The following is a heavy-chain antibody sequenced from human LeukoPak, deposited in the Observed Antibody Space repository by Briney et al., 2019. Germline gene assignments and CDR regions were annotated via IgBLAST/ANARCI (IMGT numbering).Heavy chain of an antibody. CDR1: GGSISSSSYY. CDR2: IYYSGST. V-gene: IGHV4-39*07. Sequence: SETLSLTCTVSGGSISSSSYYWGWVRQPPGKGLEWIGSIYYSGSTYYNPSLKRRVTISVDTSKNQFSLKLSSVTAADTAVYYCARDGGLGYFDYWGQGTLVTVSS. CDR3: ARDGGLGYFDY. J-gene: IGHJ4*02. D-gene: IGHD3-16*01.